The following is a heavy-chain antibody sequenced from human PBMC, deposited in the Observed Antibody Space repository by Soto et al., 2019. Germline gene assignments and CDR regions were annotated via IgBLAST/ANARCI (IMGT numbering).Heavy chain of an antibody. CDR3: ARHSDYYDSSGYYYQTNYWYFDL. CDR1: GYNFISYW. J-gene: IGHJ2*01. V-gene: IGHV1-3*01. Sequence: KISCKASGYNFISYWIAWVRQAPGQRLEWMGWINAGNGNTKYSQRFQGRVTITRDTSASTAYMELSSLRSEDTAVYYCARHSDYYDSSGYYYQTNYWYFDLWGRGTLVTSPQ. D-gene: IGHD3-22*01. CDR2: INAGNGNT.